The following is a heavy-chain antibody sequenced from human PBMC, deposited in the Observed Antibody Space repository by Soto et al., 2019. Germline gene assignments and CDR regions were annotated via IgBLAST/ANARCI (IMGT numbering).Heavy chain of an antibody. V-gene: IGHV3-74*01. CDR3: ARENWYSLDV. D-gene: IGHD1-26*01. J-gene: IGHJ6*02. CDR2: VPGDGSRA. Sequence: EVQLVESGGGSVQPGGSLRLSCAASGFSFSSYFMAWVRQAPGEGLVSVSHVPGDGSRASYADSVRDRFTISRDNAKNTLYLQMDSLRDEDTAIYYCARENWYSLDVWGQGTTVTVSS. CDR1: GFSFSSYF.